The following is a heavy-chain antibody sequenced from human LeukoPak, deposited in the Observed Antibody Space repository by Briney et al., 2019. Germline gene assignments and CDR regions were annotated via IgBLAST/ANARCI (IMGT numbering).Heavy chain of an antibody. J-gene: IGHJ4*02. CDR3: ARAAPYCGGDCYFDY. V-gene: IGHV3-21*01. CDR1: GFTFSSYS. CDR2: ISSSSSYI. D-gene: IGHD2-21*02. Sequence: GGTLTLSCAASGFTFSSYSMNWVRQPPGKGLEWVSSISSSSSYIYYADSVKGRFTISRDNAKNSLYLQMNSLRAEDTAVYYCARAAPYCGGDCYFDYWGQGTLVTVSS.